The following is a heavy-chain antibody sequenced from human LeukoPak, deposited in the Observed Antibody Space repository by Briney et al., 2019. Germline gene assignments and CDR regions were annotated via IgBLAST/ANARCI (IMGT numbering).Heavy chain of an antibody. CDR1: GFTSSSYW. CDR2: IKQDGSEK. CDR3: ARGRIAAARVFDY. D-gene: IGHD6-13*01. Sequence: PGGSLRLSCAVSGFTSSSYWMSWVRQAPGKGLEWVANIKQDGSEKYYVDSVKGRFTISRDNAKNSLYLQMNSLRAEDTAVYYCARGRIAAARVFDYWGQGTLVTVSS. J-gene: IGHJ4*02. V-gene: IGHV3-7*03.